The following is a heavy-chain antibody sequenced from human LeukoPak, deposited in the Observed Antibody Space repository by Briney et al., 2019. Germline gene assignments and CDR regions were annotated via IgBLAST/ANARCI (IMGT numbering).Heavy chain of an antibody. J-gene: IGHJ5*02. Sequence: SETLSLTCTVSGDSISSYYWSWIRQPPGKGLEWIGYIYYSGSTNYNPSLKSRVTISVDTSKNQFSLKLSSVTAADTAVYYCARVDYANWFDPWGQGTLVTVSS. V-gene: IGHV4-59*08. CDR1: GDSISSYY. CDR3: ARVDYANWFDP. CDR2: IYYSGST. D-gene: IGHD4-17*01.